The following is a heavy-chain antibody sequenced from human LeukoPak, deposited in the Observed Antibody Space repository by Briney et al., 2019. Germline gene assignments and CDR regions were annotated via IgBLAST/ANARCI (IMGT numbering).Heavy chain of an antibody. V-gene: IGHV3-33*06. D-gene: IGHD3-22*01. CDR1: GFTFSSYG. Sequence: PGGSLRLSCAASGFTFSSYGMRWVRQAPGKGLEWVAVIWYDRSNKYYADSVKGRFTISRDNSKNTLYLQMNSLRAEDTAVYYCAKDYYDISGLKGAFDIWGQGTMVTVSS. CDR3: AKDYYDISGLKGAFDI. J-gene: IGHJ3*02. CDR2: IWYDRSNK.